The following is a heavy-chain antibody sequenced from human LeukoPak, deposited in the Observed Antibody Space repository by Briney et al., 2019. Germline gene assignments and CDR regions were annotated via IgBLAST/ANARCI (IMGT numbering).Heavy chain of an antibody. CDR2: ISSSSSYI. D-gene: IGHD6-13*01. CDR3: AKGAGYSSSWYVDY. J-gene: IGHJ4*02. Sequence: GGSLRLPCAASGFTFSSYSMNWVRQAPGKGLEWVSSISSSSSYIYYADSVKGRFTISRDNAKNSLYLQMNSLRAEDTALYYCAKGAGYSSSWYVDYWGQGTLVTVSS. CDR1: GFTFSSYS. V-gene: IGHV3-21*04.